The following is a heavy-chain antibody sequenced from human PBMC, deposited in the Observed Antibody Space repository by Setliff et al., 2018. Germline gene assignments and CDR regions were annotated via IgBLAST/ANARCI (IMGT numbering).Heavy chain of an antibody. Sequence: SETLSLTCTVSGGSITESFWSWIRQPAGKXLXXVGRMXXXXXXXXXXXXXSRVXXSMDTPNNEFYLKLSSVTAADTAIYFCARGPDLTAVGNEYFYGLDVWGRGATVTVSS. CDR1: GGSITESF. D-gene: IGHD6-19*01. CDR2: MXXXXXX. J-gene: IGHJ6*02. V-gene: IGHV4-4*07. CDR3: ARGPDLTAVGNEYFYGLDV.